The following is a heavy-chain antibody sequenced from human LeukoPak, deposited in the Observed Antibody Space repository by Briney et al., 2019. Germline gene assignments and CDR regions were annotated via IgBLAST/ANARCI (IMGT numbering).Heavy chain of an antibody. V-gene: IGHV4-39*07. Sequence: SETLSLTCTVSGGSISSSSYYWGWIRQPPAKGLEWIGRIYYSGSNYYNPSLKSRVTISVDTSKNQFSLKLSSVTAADTAVYYCARDRGSYYAYWGQGTLVTVS. CDR1: GGSISSSSYY. D-gene: IGHD1-26*01. CDR3: ARDRGSYYAY. J-gene: IGHJ4*02. CDR2: IYYSGSN.